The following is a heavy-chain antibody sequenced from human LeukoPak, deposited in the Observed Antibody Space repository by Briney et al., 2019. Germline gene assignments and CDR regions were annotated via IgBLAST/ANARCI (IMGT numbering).Heavy chain of an antibody. V-gene: IGHV3-30-3*01. D-gene: IGHD5-24*01. Sequence: PGGSLRLSCAASGFTFSSYAMHWVRQAPGKGLEWVAVISYDGSNKYYADSVKGRFTISRDNSKNTLYLQMNSLRAEDTAVYYCAREGGIEMATARYFDYWGQGTLVTVSS. J-gene: IGHJ4*02. CDR1: GFTFSSYA. CDR3: AREGGIEMATARYFDY. CDR2: ISYDGSNK.